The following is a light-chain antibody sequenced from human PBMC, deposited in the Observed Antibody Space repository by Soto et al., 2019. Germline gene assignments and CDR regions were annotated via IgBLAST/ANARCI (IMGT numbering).Light chain of an antibody. CDR1: SSDFGNYKF. Sequence: QSALTQPPSASGSPGQSVTISCTGTSSDFGNYKFVSWYQQHPGKAPKLIIYDFTKRPSGVPDRFSGSKSGDTASLAVSGLQNEDEADYYCTSYVGTNVVFGGGTKLTVL. J-gene: IGLJ2*01. CDR2: DFT. V-gene: IGLV2-8*01. CDR3: TSYVGTNVV.